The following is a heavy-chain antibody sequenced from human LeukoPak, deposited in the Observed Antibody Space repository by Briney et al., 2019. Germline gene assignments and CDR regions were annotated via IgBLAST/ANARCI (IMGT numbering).Heavy chain of an antibody. CDR3: ARNMTSVTTGGDAFDL. CDR1: GFTFSNYA. J-gene: IGHJ3*01. Sequence: GGSLRLSCAASGFTFSNYAMRWVRQAPGRGLEWVSTVFITGVNTYYADSLKGRFTISRDNSKNTLYLQMNSLRAEDTAVYCCARNMTSVTTGGDAFDLWGQGTMVTVSS. D-gene: IGHD4-17*01. V-gene: IGHV3-23*01. CDR2: VFITGVNT.